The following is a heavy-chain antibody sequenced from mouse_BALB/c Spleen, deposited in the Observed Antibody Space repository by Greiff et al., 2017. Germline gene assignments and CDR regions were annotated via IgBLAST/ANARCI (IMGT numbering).Heavy chain of an antibody. CDR2: IYPGGGYT. Sequence: VKLMESGAELVRPGTSVKISCKASGYTFTNYWLGWVKQRPGHGLEWIGDIYPGGGYTNYNEKFKGKATLTADTSSSTAYMQLSSLTSEDSAVYFCARWGYGNYDAMDYWGQGTSVTVSS. CDR3: ARWGYGNYDAMDY. J-gene: IGHJ4*01. D-gene: IGHD2-10*02. CDR1: GYTFTNYW. V-gene: IGHV1-63*02.